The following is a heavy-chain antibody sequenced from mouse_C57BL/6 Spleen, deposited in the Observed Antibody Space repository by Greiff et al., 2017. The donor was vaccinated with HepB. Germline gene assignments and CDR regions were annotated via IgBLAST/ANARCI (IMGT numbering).Heavy chain of an antibody. J-gene: IGHJ2*01. CDR2: IHPSDSDT. V-gene: IGHV1-74*01. CDR3: ARIITTVVDPYYFDY. D-gene: IGHD1-1*01. Sequence: QVQLQQPGAELVKPGASVKVSCKASGYTFTSYWLHWVKQRPGQGLEWIGRIHPSDSDTNYNQKFKGKATLTADKSSSTAYMELRSLTSEDSAVYFCARIITTVVDPYYFDYWGQGTTLTVSS. CDR1: GYTFTSYW.